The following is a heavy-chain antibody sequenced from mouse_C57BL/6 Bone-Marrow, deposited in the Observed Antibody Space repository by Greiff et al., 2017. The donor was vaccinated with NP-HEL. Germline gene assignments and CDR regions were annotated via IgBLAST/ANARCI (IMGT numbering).Heavy chain of an antibody. D-gene: IGHD1-1*01. V-gene: IGHV5-6*01. CDR2: IRSGGSYT. CDR1: GFTFSSYG. Sequence: EVMLVESGGDLVKPGGSLKLSCAASGFTFSSYGMSWVRQTPDKRLEWVATIRSGGSYTYYPDSVKGRFTISRDNAKNTLDLPMSSLKSEDTAMYYCARPSYGSSSYYFDYWGQGTTLTVSS. J-gene: IGHJ2*01. CDR3: ARPSYGSSSYYFDY.